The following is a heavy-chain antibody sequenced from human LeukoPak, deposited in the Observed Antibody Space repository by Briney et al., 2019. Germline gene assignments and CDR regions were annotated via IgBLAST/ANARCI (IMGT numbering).Heavy chain of an antibody. D-gene: IGHD1-1*01. V-gene: IGHV3-53*01. CDR2: IYSDGST. CDR3: ARASGYRIRAFDI. CDR1: GFTVSSNY. J-gene: IGHJ3*02. Sequence: TGGSLRLSCAASGFTVSSNYMTWVRQAPGKGLEWVSVIYSDGSTYYADSVKGRFTISRDNSKNTLYLQMNSLRAEDTAVYYCARASGYRIRAFDIWGQGTMVTVSS.